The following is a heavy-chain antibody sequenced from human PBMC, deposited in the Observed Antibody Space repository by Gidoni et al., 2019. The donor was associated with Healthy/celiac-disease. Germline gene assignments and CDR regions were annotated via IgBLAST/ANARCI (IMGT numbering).Heavy chain of an antibody. D-gene: IGHD3-3*01. CDR3: ATSSTIFGVVPVPFFDY. CDR2: IKQDGSEK. Sequence: EVQLVESGGGLVQPGGSLRLSCAASGFTFSNYWMSWVRQAPGKGLEWVANIKQDGSEKYYVDSVKDRFTISRDNAKNSLYLQMNSLRAEDTAVYYCATSSTIFGVVPVPFFDYWGQGTLVTVSS. CDR1: GFTFSNYW. V-gene: IGHV3-7*05. J-gene: IGHJ4*02.